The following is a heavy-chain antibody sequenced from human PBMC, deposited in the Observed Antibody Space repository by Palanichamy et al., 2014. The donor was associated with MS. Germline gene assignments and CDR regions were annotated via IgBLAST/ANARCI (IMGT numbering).Heavy chain of an antibody. J-gene: IGHJ4*02. CDR3: ARSYDFWSGYYTPGDY. V-gene: IGHV1-46*03. CDR1: GYTFTSYY. D-gene: IGHD3-3*01. Sequence: KTRRPVKVSCKASGYTFTSYYMHWVRQAPGQGLEWMGIINPSGGSTSYAQKFQGRVTMTRDTSTSTVYMELSSLRSEDTAVYYCARSYDFWSGYYTPGDYWGQGTLVTVSS. CDR2: INPSGGST.